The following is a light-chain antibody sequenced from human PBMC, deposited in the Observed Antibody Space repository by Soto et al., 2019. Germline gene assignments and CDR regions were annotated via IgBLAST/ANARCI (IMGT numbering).Light chain of an antibody. V-gene: IGKV1-39*01. CDR2: AAS. J-gene: IGKJ1*01. CDR1: QSISSY. CDR3: QQSYSTRWT. Sequence: DIQMTQSPSSLSAYVGDRVTITCRASQSISSYLNWYQQKPGKAPKLLIYAASSLQSGVPSRFSGSGSGTDFTLTISSLQPEDCATYYCQQSYSTRWTFGQGTKVEIK.